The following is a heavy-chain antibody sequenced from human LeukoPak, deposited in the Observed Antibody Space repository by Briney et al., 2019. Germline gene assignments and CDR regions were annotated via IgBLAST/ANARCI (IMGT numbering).Heavy chain of an antibody. CDR1: GGTLSTYS. D-gene: IGHD4-23*01. J-gene: IGHJ6*02. CDR2: IIPIFNTK. Sequence: GSSVKVSCQASGGTLSTYSISWVRQAPGQGLEWMGGIIPIFNTKNYAQRFQDRVILTADESTSTAYMELSSLRSEDTAVYYCARGNSRWSTPSSSYYYRMDVWGQGTTVAVSS. CDR3: ARGNSRWSTPSSSYYYRMDV. V-gene: IGHV1-69*01.